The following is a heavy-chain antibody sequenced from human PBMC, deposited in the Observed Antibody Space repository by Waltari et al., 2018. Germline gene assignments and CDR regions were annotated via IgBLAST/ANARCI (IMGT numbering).Heavy chain of an antibody. J-gene: IGHJ3*02. CDR3: AGSGSYSLDAFDI. CDR1: GYTFTGYY. CDR2: INPNSGGT. Sequence: QVQLVQSGAEVKKPGASVKVSCKASGYTFTGYYMHWVRQAPGQGLEWMGWINPNSGGTNDAQKLQGRVTMTRDTSISTAYMELSRLRSDDTAVYYCAGSGSYSLDAFDIWGQGTMVTVSS. V-gene: IGHV1-2*02. D-gene: IGHD1-26*01.